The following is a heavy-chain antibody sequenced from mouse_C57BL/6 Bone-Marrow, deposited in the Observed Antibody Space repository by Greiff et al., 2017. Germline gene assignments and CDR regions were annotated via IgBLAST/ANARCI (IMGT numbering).Heavy chain of an antibody. J-gene: IGHJ2*01. CDR3: ARRYYSNYRRFDY. D-gene: IGHD2-5*01. Sequence: QVQLQQPGAELVRPGSSVKLSCKASGYTFTSYWMDWVKQRPGQGLEWIGNIYPSDSETHYNQKFKDKATLTVDNSSSTAYMQLRSLTSEDAAVYYGARRYYSNYRRFDYWGQGTTLTVSS. CDR1: GYTFTSYW. V-gene: IGHV1-61*01. CDR2: IYPSDSET.